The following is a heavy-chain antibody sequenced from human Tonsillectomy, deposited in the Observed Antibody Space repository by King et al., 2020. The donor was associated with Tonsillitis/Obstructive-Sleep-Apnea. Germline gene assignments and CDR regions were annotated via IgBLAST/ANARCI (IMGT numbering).Heavy chain of an antibody. CDR1: GFSFNSDG. Sequence: VQLVESGAGVVQPGRSLRLSCAASGFSFNSDGMHWVRQAPGKGLEWVAVISYDGRNIYYADSVKGRFTISRDNSKNTLYLQMDSLRAEDTAVYYCAKVRSNTWSFDYWGQGTLVTVSS. J-gene: IGHJ4*02. D-gene: IGHD6-13*01. CDR3: AKVRSNTWSFDY. CDR2: ISYDGRNI. V-gene: IGHV3-30*18.